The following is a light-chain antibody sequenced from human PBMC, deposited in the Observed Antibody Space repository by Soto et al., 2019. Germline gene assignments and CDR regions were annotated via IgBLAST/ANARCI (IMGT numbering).Light chain of an antibody. Sequence: LTQSPGNLSLSPGDRATLSCRASQSVSSNFLAWYQQKPGQAPRLLIYAASSRATGIPDRFSGSGSGTEFTLTVSRREPEDFAVYYCQQYGISPWTFGQGTKVDIK. J-gene: IGKJ1*01. CDR1: QSVSSNF. V-gene: IGKV3-20*01. CDR2: AAS. CDR3: QQYGISPWT.